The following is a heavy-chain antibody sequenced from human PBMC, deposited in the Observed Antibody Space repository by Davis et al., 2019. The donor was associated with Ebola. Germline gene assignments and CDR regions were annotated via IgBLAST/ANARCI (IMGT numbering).Heavy chain of an antibody. V-gene: IGHV4-34*01. CDR2: INHSGST. CDR3: ARGLAIPYYYYYGMDV. CDR1: GFTFSSYS. J-gene: IGHJ6*02. Sequence: ESLKISCAASGFTFSSYSMNWVRQAPGKGLEWIGEINHSGSTNYNPSLKSRVTISVDTSKNQFSLKLSSVTAADTAVYYCARGLAIPYYYYYGMDVWGQGTTVTVSS.